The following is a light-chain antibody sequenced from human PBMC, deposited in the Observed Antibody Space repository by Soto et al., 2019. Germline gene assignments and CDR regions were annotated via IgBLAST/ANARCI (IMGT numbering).Light chain of an antibody. J-gene: IGKJ1*01. CDR3: QQYNKWPLA. CDR2: GAS. CDR1: QSVYSN. Sequence: EIVMTQSPATLSVSPGERASLSCRASQSVYSNLAWYQQKPGQAPRLLIFGASTRATGIPAGFSGSGSGTEFTLTISSLQSEDFAVYYCQQYNKWPLAFGQGTKVEIK. V-gene: IGKV3-15*01.